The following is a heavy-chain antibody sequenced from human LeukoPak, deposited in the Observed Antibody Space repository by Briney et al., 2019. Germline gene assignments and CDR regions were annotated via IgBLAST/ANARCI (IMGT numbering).Heavy chain of an antibody. Sequence: PGGSLRLSCAASGFTFSSYSMNWVRQAPGKGLVWVSYISSSSSTIYYADSVKGRFTISRDNAKNSLYLQMNSLRAEDTAVYYCARGGSGRYYGMDVWGQGTTVTVSS. CDR1: GFTFSSYS. CDR3: ARGGSGRYYGMDV. V-gene: IGHV3-48*04. CDR2: ISSSSSTI. J-gene: IGHJ6*02. D-gene: IGHD3-3*01.